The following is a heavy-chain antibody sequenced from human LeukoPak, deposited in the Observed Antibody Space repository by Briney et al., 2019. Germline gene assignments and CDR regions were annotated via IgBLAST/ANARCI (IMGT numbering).Heavy chain of an antibody. CDR2: IYSGGST. D-gene: IGHD2-15*01. J-gene: IGHJ5*02. CDR1: GFTVNNYY. Sequence: GGSLRLSCAASGFTVNNYYMTWVRQAPGEGLEWGSIIYSGGSTYYAGSVKGRFTISRDISENTVYLQMNGLRPEDTAVYYCARDLGCGGGTCYSNWFDPWGQGTLVTVSS. V-gene: IGHV3-53*01. CDR3: ARDLGCGGGTCYSNWFDP.